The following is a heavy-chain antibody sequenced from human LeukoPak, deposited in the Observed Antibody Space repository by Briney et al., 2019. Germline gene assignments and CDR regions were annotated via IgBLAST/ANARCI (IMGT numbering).Heavy chain of an antibody. CDR1: GFTFSSYW. V-gene: IGHV3-7*05. CDR2: IKQDGSVE. Sequence: GGSLRLSCAASGFTFSSYWMSWVRQAPGKGLEWVANIKQDGSVEYYVVSVKGRFTISRDDAKESLYLQMNSLRAEDTAVYYCARIGYSSSSFDFWGQGTLVTVSS. D-gene: IGHD6-6*01. CDR3: ARIGYSSSSFDF. J-gene: IGHJ4*02.